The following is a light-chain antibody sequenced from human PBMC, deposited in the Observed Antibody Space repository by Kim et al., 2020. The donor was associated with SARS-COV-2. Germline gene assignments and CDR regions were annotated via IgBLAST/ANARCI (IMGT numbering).Light chain of an antibody. CDR3: QQYASWPAT. J-gene: IGKJ1*01. Sequence: EIVLTQSPGSLSLSPGERATLSCRASQSVSSNYLAWYQQKPGQAPRLLIYDASTRATGIPDRFSGSGSGTDFTLTISRLEPEDFAVYYFQQYASWPATFGQGTKVDI. V-gene: IGKV3-20*01. CDR2: DAS. CDR1: QSVSSNY.